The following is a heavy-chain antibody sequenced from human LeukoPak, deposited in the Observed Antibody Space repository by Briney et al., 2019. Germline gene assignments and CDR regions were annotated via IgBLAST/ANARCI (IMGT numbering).Heavy chain of an antibody. CDR1: GGTFLSHT. CDR3: ARVNLRGSNYNWFDP. CDR2: VTPVIDTA. J-gene: IGHJ5*02. D-gene: IGHD3-10*01. Sequence: ASVKVSCKASGGTFLSHTFSWVRQAPGQGLEWMGKVTPVIDTANYAQTFQGRVSIYADKSTTTVYMDLSGLRPDDTAVYYCARVNLRGSNYNWFDPWGQGTRVTVSS. V-gene: IGHV1-69*08.